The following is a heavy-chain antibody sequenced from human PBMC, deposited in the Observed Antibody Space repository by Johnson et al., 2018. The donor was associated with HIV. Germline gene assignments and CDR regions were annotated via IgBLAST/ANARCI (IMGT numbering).Heavy chain of an antibody. CDR3: ARGVSSGYYSNAFDV. J-gene: IGHJ3*01. D-gene: IGHD3-22*01. V-gene: IGHV3-30*03. Sequence: QVQLVESGGGLERPGGSLRLSCAASGFFFDDYGMTWVRQAPGKGLEWVAVIGYDGSDKYYADSVKGRVTISRDNPKNTVYLHMNNLRAEDTAVYYCARGVSSGYYSNAFDVWGQGTMATVSS. CDR2: IGYDGSDK. CDR1: GFFFDDYG.